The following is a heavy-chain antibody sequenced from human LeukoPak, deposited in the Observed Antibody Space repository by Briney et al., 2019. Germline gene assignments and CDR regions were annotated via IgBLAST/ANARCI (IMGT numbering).Heavy chain of an antibody. CDR3: AKGDIYVVPEGLSFDY. V-gene: IGHV3-30*02. CDR2: IRYDGSNK. CDR1: GFTFSSYG. D-gene: IGHD2-2*01. J-gene: IGHJ4*02. Sequence: GGSPRLSCAASGFTFSSYGMHWVRQAPGKGLEWVAFIRYDGSNKYYADSVKGRFTISRDNSKNTLYLQMNSLRAEDTAVYYCAKGDIYVVPEGLSFDYWGQGTLVTVSS.